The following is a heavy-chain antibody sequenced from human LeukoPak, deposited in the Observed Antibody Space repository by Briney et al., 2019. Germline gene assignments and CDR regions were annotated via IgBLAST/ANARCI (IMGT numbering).Heavy chain of an antibody. CDR1: GYSFTIYW. CDR2: IYPADSNT. V-gene: IGHV5-51*01. Sequence: GESLKISCKGSGYSFTIYWIGLLRQMPGKGLEWMGIIYPADSNTKYSPSFQGQVTISADTSINTAYLQWNSLKASDTATYYCARSVQRDYYDSCGYDYWGQGTLVTVSS. J-gene: IGHJ4*02. CDR3: ARSVQRDYYDSCGYDY. D-gene: IGHD3-22*01.